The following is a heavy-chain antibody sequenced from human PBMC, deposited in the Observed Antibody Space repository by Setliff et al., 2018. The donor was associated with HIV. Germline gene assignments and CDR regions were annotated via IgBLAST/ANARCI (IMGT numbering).Heavy chain of an antibody. D-gene: IGHD3-10*01. CDR1: GGSFGVYR. V-gene: IGHV4-4*07. Sequence: SETLSLTCTVSGGSFGVYRWSWIRQSAGRGLEWIGRIDSSGTTDYKPSLKGRVAISVDTSRNQFSLRVTSVTAADTAVYFCARDRHSAGLGSYGPWGPGILVTVSS. J-gene: IGHJ5*02. CDR3: ARDRHSAGLGSYGP. CDR2: IDSSGTT.